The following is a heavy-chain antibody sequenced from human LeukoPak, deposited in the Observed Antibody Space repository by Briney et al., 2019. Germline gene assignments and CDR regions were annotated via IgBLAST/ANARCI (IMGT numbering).Heavy chain of an antibody. D-gene: IGHD2/OR15-2a*01. V-gene: IGHV3-48*03. Sequence: PGGSLRLFCAASGFIFSNYEMVWVRQAPGKGLEWLSYISGSGGTIYYADSVKGRFTISRNNAKNSLYLQMNSLRVDDTAVYYCARDRGLILFYYGLAVWSRATTVTVSS. J-gene: IGHJ6*02. CDR1: GFIFSNYE. CDR2: ISGSGGTI. CDR3: ARDRGLILFYYGLAV.